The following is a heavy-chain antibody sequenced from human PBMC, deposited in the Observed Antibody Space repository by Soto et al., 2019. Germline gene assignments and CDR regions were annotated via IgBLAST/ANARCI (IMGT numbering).Heavy chain of an antibody. J-gene: IGHJ4*02. D-gene: IGHD2-15*01. CDR1: GGAFSSYA. CDR3: ASRVGGAASDSIPDD. V-gene: IGHV1-69*06. Sequence: SVKVSCKASGGAFSSYAISWVRQAPGQGLEWMGGIIPIFGTANYAQKFQGRVTITADKSTSTAYMELSSLRSEDTAVYYCASRVGGAASDSIPDDWGQGTLVTVSS. CDR2: IIPIFGTA.